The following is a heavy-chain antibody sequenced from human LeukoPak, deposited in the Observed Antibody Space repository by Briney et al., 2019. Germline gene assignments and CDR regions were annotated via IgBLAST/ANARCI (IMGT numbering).Heavy chain of an antibody. Sequence: PGGSLRLSCAASGFTFSSYGMHCVRQAPGKGLEWVAVIWYGGSNKYYADSVKGRFTISRDNSKNTLYLQMNSLRAEDTAVYYCAKDLGGGYGGNSGPFDYWGQGTLVTVSS. J-gene: IGHJ4*02. CDR2: IWYGGSNK. CDR1: GFTFSSYG. CDR3: AKDLGGGYGGNSGPFDY. V-gene: IGHV3-30*02. D-gene: IGHD4-23*01.